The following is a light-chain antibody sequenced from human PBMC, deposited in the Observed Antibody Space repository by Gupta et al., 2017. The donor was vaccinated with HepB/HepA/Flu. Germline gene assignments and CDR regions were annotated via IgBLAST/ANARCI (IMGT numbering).Light chain of an antibody. CDR3: QQYAASPYT. CDR1: QTISINF. V-gene: IGKV3-20*01. CDR2: ATS. Sequence: EVLLTQSPGTLFLSPGERGTLSCRASQTISINFLVWYQQKPGQAPRLLFYATSRATDVPDRFSGSGSGTDFTLTIDRLEPEDVAVYYCQQYAASPYTFGQGTKVEIK. J-gene: IGKJ1*01.